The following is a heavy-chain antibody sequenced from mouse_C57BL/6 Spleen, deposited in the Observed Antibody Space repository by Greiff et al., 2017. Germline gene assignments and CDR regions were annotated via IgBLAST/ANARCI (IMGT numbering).Heavy chain of an antibody. V-gene: IGHV3-6*01. CDR2: ISYDGSN. CDR3: ARGAGKGDY. D-gene: IGHD4-1*01. Sequence: EVQLVESGPGLVKPSQSLSLTCSVTGYSITSGYYWNWIRQFPGNKLEWMGYISYDGSNNYNPSLKNRISITRDTSKNQFFLKLNSVTTEDTATYYCARGAGKGDYWGQGTTLTVSS. J-gene: IGHJ2*01. CDR1: GYSITSGYY.